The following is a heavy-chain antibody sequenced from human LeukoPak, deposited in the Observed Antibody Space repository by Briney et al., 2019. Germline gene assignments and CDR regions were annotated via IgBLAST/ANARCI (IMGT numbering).Heavy chain of an antibody. J-gene: IGHJ3*02. V-gene: IGHV6-1*01. CDR3: ASSGISGITPMEADAFDI. CDR2: AYYRSKWYH. CDR1: GNNVSSNSAA. D-gene: IGHD1-26*01. Sequence: SQTLSLTCAISGNNVSSNSAAWNWIRQSPSRGLEWLGRAYYRSKWYHDYAVSVKSRITINPDTSKNQFSLQLNSVTPEDTAVYYCASSGISGITPMEADAFDIWGQGTMVTVSS.